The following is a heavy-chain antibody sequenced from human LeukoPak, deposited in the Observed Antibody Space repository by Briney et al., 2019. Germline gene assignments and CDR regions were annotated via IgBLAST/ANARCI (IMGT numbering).Heavy chain of an antibody. V-gene: IGHV4-59*08. J-gene: IGHJ4*02. Sequence: SETLSLTCTVSGGSISSYYWSWIRQPPGKGLEWIGYIYYSGSTNYNPSLKSRVTISVDTSKNQFFLKLSSVTAADTAVYYCARHLYFEDSSGYYSYSFDYWGQGTLVTVSS. CDR3: ARHLYFEDSSGYYSYSFDY. CDR2: IYYSGST. D-gene: IGHD3-22*01. CDR1: GGSISSYY.